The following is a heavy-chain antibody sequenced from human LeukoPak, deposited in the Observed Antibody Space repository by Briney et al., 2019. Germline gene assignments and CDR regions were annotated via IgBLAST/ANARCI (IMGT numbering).Heavy chain of an antibody. V-gene: IGHV4-34*01. CDR3: ARGARDCSSTSCYRSGYYFDC. Sequence: PSETLSLTCAVYGGSLSGYYWSWIRQPPGTGMEWTGEINHSGRTNYHLSLKSRVTISVDTSNNQFSLKLSSVTAADTAVYYCARGARDCSSTSCYRSGYYFDCWGQGTLVTVSA. J-gene: IGHJ4*02. CDR2: INHSGRT. D-gene: IGHD2-2*01. CDR1: GGSLSGYY.